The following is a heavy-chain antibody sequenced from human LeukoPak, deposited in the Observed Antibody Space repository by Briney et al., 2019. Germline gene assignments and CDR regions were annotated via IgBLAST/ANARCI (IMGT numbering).Heavy chain of an antibody. J-gene: IGHJ6*03. CDR2: FDPEDGET. D-gene: IGHD3-3*01. CDR1: GYTLTELS. V-gene: IGHV1-24*01. Sequence: GASVEVSCKVSGYTLTELSMHWVRQAPGKGLEWMGGFDPEDGETIYAQKFQGRVTMTEDTSTDTAYMELSSLRSEDTAVYYCARANWSGYYRNIPIYYYYYYMDVWGKGTTVTVSS. CDR3: ARANWSGYYRNIPIYYYYYYMDV.